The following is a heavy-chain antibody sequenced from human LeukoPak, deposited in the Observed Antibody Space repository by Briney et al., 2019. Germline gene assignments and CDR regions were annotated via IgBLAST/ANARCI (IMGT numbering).Heavy chain of an antibody. V-gene: IGHV3-9*01. CDR3: EKDDGYSYGYGGLDY. D-gene: IGHD5-18*01. CDR1: GFTFDDYA. J-gene: IGHJ4*01. Sequence: GGSLRLSCAASGFTFDDYAMHWVRQAPGKGLEWVSGISWNSGSIGYADSVKGRFTISRDNAKNSLYLQMNSLRAEDTALYYCEKDDGYSYGYGGLDYWGQEPGSPSPQ. CDR2: ISWNSGSI.